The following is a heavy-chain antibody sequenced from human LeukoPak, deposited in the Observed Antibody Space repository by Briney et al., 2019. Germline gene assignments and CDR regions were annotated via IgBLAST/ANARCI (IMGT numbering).Heavy chain of an antibody. CDR3: ARFLNIPKYYDFWSGYLSDYYGMDV. CDR2: MNPNSGNT. V-gene: IGHV1-8*02. J-gene: IGHJ6*02. Sequence: ASVKVSCKASGYTFTNYGINWVRQATGQGLEWMGWMNPNSGNTGYAQKFQGRVTMTRNTSISTAYMELSSLRSEDTAVYYCARFLNIPKYYDFWSGYLSDYYGMDVWGQGTTVTVSS. D-gene: IGHD3-3*01. CDR1: GYTFTNYG.